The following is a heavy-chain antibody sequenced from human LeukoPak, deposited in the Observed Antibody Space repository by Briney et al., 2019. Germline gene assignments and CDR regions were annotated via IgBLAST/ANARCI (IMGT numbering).Heavy chain of an antibody. D-gene: IGHD5/OR15-5a*01. V-gene: IGHV3-23*01. J-gene: IGHJ6*02. CDR2: ISGNGGST. Sequence: GGSLRLSCAASGFTFSSYAMSWVRQAPGKGLEWVSTISGNGGSTYYADSVKGRFTISRDNSKNTLYLQMNSLRAEDTAVYYCAKEECLRRDYYGMDVWGQGTTVTVSS. CDR1: GFTFSSYA. CDR3: AKEECLRRDYYGMDV.